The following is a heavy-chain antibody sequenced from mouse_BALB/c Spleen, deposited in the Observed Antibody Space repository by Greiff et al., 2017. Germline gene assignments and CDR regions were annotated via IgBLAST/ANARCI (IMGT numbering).Heavy chain of an antibody. V-gene: IGHV5-6-4*01. CDR3: TRGAEEYAMDY. Sequence: EVKVVESGGGLVKPGGSLKLSCAASGFTFSSYTMSWVRQTPEKRLEWVATISSGGSYTYYPDSVKGRFTISRDNAKNTLYLQMSSLKSEDTAMYYCTRGAEEYAMDYWGQGTSVTVSS. D-gene: IGHD6-1*01. J-gene: IGHJ4*01. CDR2: ISSGGSYT. CDR1: GFTFSSYT.